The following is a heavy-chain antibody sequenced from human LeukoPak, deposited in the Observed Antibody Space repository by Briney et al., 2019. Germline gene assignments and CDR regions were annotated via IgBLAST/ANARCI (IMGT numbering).Heavy chain of an antibody. Sequence: SETLSLTCAVSGDSISSGGYSWNWIRQPPGKGLEWIGYIYHSGSTSYNPSLKSRVTISVDKSKNQFSLRLTSVTAADTAVYYCARDSSAAYAFDIWGQGTMVTVSS. D-gene: IGHD6-25*01. J-gene: IGHJ3*02. CDR1: GDSISSGGYS. CDR2: IYHSGST. CDR3: ARDSSAAYAFDI. V-gene: IGHV4-30-2*01.